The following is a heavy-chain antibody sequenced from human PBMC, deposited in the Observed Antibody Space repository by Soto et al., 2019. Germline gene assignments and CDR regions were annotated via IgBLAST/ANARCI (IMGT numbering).Heavy chain of an antibody. Sequence: EVQLLESGGGLVQPGGSLRLSCAASGFTFSSYAMSWVRQAPGKGLEWVSAISGSGGSTYYADSVKGRFTISRDNSKNPLQLHMISLRAEDTAVYYCSKDLGGTVRGGIDYWGQGSLVTVSS. J-gene: IGHJ4*02. V-gene: IGHV3-23*01. CDR2: ISGSGGST. CDR1: GFTFSSYA. D-gene: IGHD3-10*01. CDR3: SKDLGGTVRGGIDY.